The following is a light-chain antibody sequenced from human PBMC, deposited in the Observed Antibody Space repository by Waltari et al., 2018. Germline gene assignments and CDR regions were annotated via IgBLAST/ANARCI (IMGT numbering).Light chain of an antibody. V-gene: IGKV3-20*01. J-gene: IGKJ4*01. CDR1: QSVNKNY. CDR2: GAS. CDR3: QQYGSSLLT. Sequence: EVVLTQSPGPLSLSPGERATLSCRTSQSVNKNYLAWYQQKPGQAPRLLIYGASSRATGIPDRFSGSGSGTDFTLAINRLEPEDFAVYYCQQYGSSLLTFGGGTKVEIK.